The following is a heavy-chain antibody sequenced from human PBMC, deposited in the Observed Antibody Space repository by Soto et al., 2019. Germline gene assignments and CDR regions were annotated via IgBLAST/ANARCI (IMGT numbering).Heavy chain of an antibody. J-gene: IGHJ4*02. CDR1: GFTFSSFA. CDR2: ISYDGSKK. V-gene: IGHV3-30-3*01. CDR3: TRDMDYGDRAFGDY. Sequence: PRLSCAASGFTFSSFAMYWVRQAPGEGLEWLAVISYDGSKKYYADSVRGRFTISRDNSENTLYLQMNGLRSEDTAVYFCTRDMDYGDRAFGDYWGQGTLVTVSS. D-gene: IGHD4-17*01.